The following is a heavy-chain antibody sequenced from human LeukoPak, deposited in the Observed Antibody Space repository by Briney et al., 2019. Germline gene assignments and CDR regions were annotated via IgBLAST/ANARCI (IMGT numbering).Heavy chain of an antibody. V-gene: IGHV1-3*01. CDR3: ARSSSGTYHY. J-gene: IGHJ4*02. Sequence: ASVKVSCKTSGYTFASYTMYWLRQAPGQSLEWMGWINGDNGSTKYSEKFQGRVTITRDTSASSAYMELSSLRSEDTAVYYCARSSSGTYHYWGQGTLVSVSS. CDR2: INGDNGST. CDR1: GYTFASYT. D-gene: IGHD3-10*01.